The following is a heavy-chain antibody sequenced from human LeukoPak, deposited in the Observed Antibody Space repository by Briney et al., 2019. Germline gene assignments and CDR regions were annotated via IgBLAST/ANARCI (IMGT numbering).Heavy chain of an antibody. V-gene: IGHV4-34*01. J-gene: IGHJ4*02. CDR2: ISHDGTT. CDR1: GGSFSGYY. CDR3: TREDRPFCPFAY. Sequence: PSETLSLTCAVYGGSFSGYYWSWIRQPPGKGLEWIGEISHDGTTNYNPSLRSRVAMSFDRANNQFSLSLTSVTAADTAVYYCTREDRPFCPFAYWGQGVLVTVSS. D-gene: IGHD3-22*01.